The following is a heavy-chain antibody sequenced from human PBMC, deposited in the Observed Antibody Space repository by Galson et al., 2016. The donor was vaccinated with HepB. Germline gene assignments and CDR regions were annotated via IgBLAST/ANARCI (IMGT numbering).Heavy chain of an antibody. CDR1: GGTLSSYG. Sequence: SGGTLSSYGISWVRQAPGQGLEWMGGIFPIFGTANYAQNFQDRVTITADESTTTAFMELGSLRCEDTAVYYCARMRESSDWDKPTYYFDYWGQGTLVTVSS. CDR3: ARMRESSDWDKPTYYFDY. V-gene: IGHV1-69*01. D-gene: IGHD6-19*01. J-gene: IGHJ4*02. CDR2: IFPIFGTA.